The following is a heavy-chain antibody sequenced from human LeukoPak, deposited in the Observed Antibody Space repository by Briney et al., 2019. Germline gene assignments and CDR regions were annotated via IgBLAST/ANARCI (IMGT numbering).Heavy chain of an antibody. D-gene: IGHD3-3*01. CDR2: ISSSGSTI. J-gene: IGHJ3*02. CDR1: GFTFSSYA. V-gene: IGHV3-48*04. Sequence: GGSLRLSCAASGFTFSSYAMSWVRQAPGKGLEWVSYISSSGSTIYYADSVKDRFTISRDNAKNSLYLQMNSLRAEDTAVYYCAKGMSAYDFSAFDIWGQGTMVTVSS. CDR3: AKGMSAYDFSAFDI.